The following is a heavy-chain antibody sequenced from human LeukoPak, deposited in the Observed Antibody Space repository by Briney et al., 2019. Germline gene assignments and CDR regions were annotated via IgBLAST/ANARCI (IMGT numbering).Heavy chain of an antibody. CDR1: GYSFTAYY. Sequence: ASVKVSCKASGYSFTAYYMHWVRQAPGQGLEWMGRIIPILGIANYAQKFQGRVTITADKSTSTAYMELSSLRSEDTAVYYCARQLYGPPSRWSSPEEYWGQGTLVTVSS. V-gene: IGHV1-69*02. D-gene: IGHD3-10*01. CDR3: ARQLYGPPSRWSSPEEY. CDR2: IIPILGIA. J-gene: IGHJ4*02.